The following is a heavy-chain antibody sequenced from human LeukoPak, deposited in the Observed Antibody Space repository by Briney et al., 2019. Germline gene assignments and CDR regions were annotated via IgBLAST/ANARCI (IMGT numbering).Heavy chain of an antibody. D-gene: IGHD3-10*01. CDR2: ISSSSSYI. Sequence: GGSLRLSCAASVFTFSSYSMNWVRQAPGKGLEWVSSISSSSSYIYYADSVKGRFTISRDNAKNSLYLQMNSLRAEDTAVYYCARERFGELLVDYWGQGTLVTVSS. V-gene: IGHV3-21*01. CDR3: ARERFGELLVDY. CDR1: VFTFSSYS. J-gene: IGHJ4*02.